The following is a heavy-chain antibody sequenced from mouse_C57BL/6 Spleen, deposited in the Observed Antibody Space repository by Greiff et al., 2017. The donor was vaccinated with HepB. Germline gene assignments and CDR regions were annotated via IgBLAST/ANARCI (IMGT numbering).Heavy chain of an antibody. J-gene: IGHJ2*01. D-gene: IGHD1-1*01. Sequence: EVQRVESGGGLVKPGGSLKLSCAASGFTFSDYGMHWVRQAPEKGLEWVAYISSGSSTICYADTVKGRFTISRDNAKNTLFLQMTSLRSEDTAMYYCARQIYGSTFDYWGQGTTLTVSS. CDR1: GFTFSDYG. V-gene: IGHV5-17*01. CDR3: ARQIYGSTFDY. CDR2: ISSGSSTI.